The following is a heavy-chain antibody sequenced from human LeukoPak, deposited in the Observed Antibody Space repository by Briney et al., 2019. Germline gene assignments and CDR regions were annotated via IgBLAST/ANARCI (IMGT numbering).Heavy chain of an antibody. CDR2: IIPIFGTA. CDR1: GGTFSSYA. J-gene: IGHJ4*02. Sequence: GASVKVSCKASGGTFSSYAISWVRQAPGQGLEWMGGIIPIFGTANYAQKFQGRVTITADESTSTAYMELSSLRSEDTAVYYCARADVSYGSGSYTGRYWGQGTLVTVSS. CDR3: ARADVSYGSGSYTGRY. V-gene: IGHV1-69*13. D-gene: IGHD3-10*01.